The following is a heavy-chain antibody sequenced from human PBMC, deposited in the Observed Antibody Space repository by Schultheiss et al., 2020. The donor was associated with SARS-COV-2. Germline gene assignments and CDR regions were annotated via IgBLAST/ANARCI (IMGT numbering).Heavy chain of an antibody. V-gene: IGHV4-61*08. J-gene: IGHJ3*02. CDR3: ARSYDRFFGAFDI. D-gene: IGHD3-9*01. CDR1: GGSISSGGYY. CDR2: IYYSGST. Sequence: SETLSLTCTVSGGSISSGGYYWSWIRQHPGKGLEWIGYIYYSGSTNYNPSLKSRVTISVDTSKNQFSLKLSSVTAADTAVYYCARSYDRFFGAFDIWGQGTMVTVSS.